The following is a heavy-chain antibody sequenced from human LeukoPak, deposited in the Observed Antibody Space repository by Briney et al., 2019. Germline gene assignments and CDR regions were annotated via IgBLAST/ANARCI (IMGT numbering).Heavy chain of an antibody. CDR2: IFSNDVK. J-gene: IGHJ4*02. Sequence: SAPTLANAAATFTLTCLVSRLLLSNPRVGVSWIRQPPGKALEWLAHIFSNDVKSYSPSLKSRLTISKDTFRGQVVLTVTNVDPVDTATYYCARNAGADAARDHFDYWGQGTLVTVSS. CDR3: ARNAGADAARDHFDY. V-gene: IGHV2-26*01. CDR1: RLLLSNPRVG. D-gene: IGHD2-15*01.